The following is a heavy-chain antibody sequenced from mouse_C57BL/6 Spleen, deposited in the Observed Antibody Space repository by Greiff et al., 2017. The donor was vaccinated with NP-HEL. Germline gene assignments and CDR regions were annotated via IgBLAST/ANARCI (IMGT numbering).Heavy chain of an antibody. CDR1: GYSITSGYY. CDR3: ARDRAMVTTFDYFDY. CDR2: ISYDGSN. V-gene: IGHV3-6*01. J-gene: IGHJ2*01. D-gene: IGHD2-2*01. Sequence: EVKLQESGPGLVKPSQSLSLTCSVTGYSITSGYYWNWIRQFPGNKLEWMGYISYDGSNNYNPSLKNRISITRDTSKNQFFLKLNSVTTEDTATYYCARDRAMVTTFDYFDYWGQGTTLTVSS.